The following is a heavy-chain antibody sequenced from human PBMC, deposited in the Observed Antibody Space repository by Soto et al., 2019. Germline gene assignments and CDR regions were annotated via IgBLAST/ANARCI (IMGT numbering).Heavy chain of an antibody. V-gene: IGHV4-4*07. CDR2: VYSTGGT. CDR3: AGDLSGNGLDL. Sequence: PSETLSVTCNVSWDSIGRFYWSWIRQSAEKGMEWIGRVYSTGGTAYNPALKGRVTISLDRSNNHVSLEMNSVTAADTAVYFCAGDLSGNGLDLSGPGTRATVSS. CDR1: WDSIGRFY. D-gene: IGHD1-1*01. J-gene: IGHJ6*02.